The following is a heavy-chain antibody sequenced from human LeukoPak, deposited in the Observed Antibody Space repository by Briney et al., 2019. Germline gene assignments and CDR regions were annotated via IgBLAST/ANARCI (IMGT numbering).Heavy chain of an antibody. CDR1: GGSFSGYY. Sequence: SETLSLTCAVYGGSFSGYYWSWIRQPPGKGLEWIGSIYYSGSTYYNPSLKSRVTISVDTSKNQFSLKLSSVTAADTAVYYCARHPPQWVRAYYYGMDVWGQGTTVTVSS. D-gene: IGHD5-12*01. CDR3: ARHPPQWVRAYYYGMDV. V-gene: IGHV4-34*01. CDR2: IYYSGST. J-gene: IGHJ6*02.